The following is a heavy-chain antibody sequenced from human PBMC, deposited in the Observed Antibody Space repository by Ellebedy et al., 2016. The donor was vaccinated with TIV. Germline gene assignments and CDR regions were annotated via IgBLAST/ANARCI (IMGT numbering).Heavy chain of an antibody. D-gene: IGHD3-22*01. Sequence: SETLSLXCTVSGGSINSGSYYWGWIRQPPGKGLEWIGSIYSSGSLYYNPSLRSRVTVSVDTSKNQFSLRLTSMTAADTAVYYCAGYSGYLDYWGQGTLVTVSS. V-gene: IGHV4-39*01. CDR2: IYSSGSL. J-gene: IGHJ4*02. CDR1: GGSINSGSYY. CDR3: AGYSGYLDY.